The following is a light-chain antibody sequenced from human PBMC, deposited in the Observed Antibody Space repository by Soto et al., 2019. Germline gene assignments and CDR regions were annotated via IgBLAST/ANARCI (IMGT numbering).Light chain of an antibody. CDR2: GAS. J-gene: IGKJ5*01. CDR1: QGVSGN. V-gene: IGKV3-15*01. Sequence: ETVMTQSPATLSVSPGERATLSCRSSQGVSGNLAWYQQKLGQAPRLLIYGASTRATGVPARFSGSGSGTEFTFTISSLQSEDFAVYYCQQYNNWPPTFGQGTRLEIK. CDR3: QQYNNWPPT.